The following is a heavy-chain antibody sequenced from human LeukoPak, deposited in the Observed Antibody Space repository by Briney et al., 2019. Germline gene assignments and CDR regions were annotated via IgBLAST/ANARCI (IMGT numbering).Heavy chain of an antibody. CDR1: GGSFSGYY. J-gene: IGHJ4*02. Sequence: SETLSLTCAVYGGSFSGYYWSWIRQPPGKGLEWIGEINHSGSTNYSPSLKSRVTISVDTSKNQFSLKLSSVAAADTAVYYCAGSPYCSGGSCYVPFDYWGQGALVTVSS. V-gene: IGHV4-34*01. D-gene: IGHD2-15*01. CDR2: INHSGST. CDR3: AGSPYCSGGSCYVPFDY.